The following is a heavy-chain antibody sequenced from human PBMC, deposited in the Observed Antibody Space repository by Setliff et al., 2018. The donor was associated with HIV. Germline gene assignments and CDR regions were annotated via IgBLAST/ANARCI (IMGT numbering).Heavy chain of an antibody. J-gene: IGHJ5*02. V-gene: IGHV4-30-4*08. CDR1: GDSIISGDYY. CDR2: IHYKGNI. CDR3: ARFTVVVFGAGEPSWFDP. Sequence: SETLSLTCTVSGDSIISGDYYWSWIRQSPGKGLEWIGHIHYKGNIDYNASLKSRLAISSDTSKNQFSLNLSSVIAADTAIYFCARFTVVVFGAGEPSWFDPWGQGILVTV. D-gene: IGHD2-15*01.